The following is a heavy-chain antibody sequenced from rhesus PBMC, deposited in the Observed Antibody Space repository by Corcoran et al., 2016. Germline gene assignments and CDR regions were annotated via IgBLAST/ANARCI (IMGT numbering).Heavy chain of an antibody. J-gene: IGHJ4*01. CDR1: GFSLSTSGMR. V-gene: IGHV2S2*01. Sequence: QVTLKESGPALVKPTQTLPLTCTFSGFSLSTSGMRVSRIRQPPGKALEWLARIDWDDDKYYSTSLKSRLTISKDTSKNQVVLTMTNMDPVDTATYYCARSMVVGSFDYWGQGVLVTVSS. CDR2: IDWDDDK. D-gene: IGHD2-21*01. CDR3: ARSMVVGSFDY.